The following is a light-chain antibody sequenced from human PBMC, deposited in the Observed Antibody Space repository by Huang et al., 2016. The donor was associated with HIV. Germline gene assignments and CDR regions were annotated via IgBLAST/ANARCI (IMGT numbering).Light chain of an antibody. V-gene: IGKV3-15*01. CDR3: QQYNNSPS. Sequence: EIVMTQSPATLSVSPGERATLACRASQRVSSNLAWYQQKPGQAPRLLIYGASTRATGIPARFRGSGSGTEFTLTISSLQSEDFAVYYCQQYNNSPSFGQGTKVEIK. J-gene: IGKJ1*01. CDR1: QRVSSN. CDR2: GAS.